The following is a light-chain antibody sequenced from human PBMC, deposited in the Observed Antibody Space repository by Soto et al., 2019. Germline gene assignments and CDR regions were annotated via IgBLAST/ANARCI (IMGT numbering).Light chain of an antibody. CDR1: QSVSSNY. V-gene: IGKV3-20*01. CDR3: QQYGSSRWT. CDR2: AAS. Sequence: PGERATLSCRASQSVSSNYLAWYQQKPGQAPRPLISAASSRATGTPDRFSGSGSGTDFTLTISRLEPEDFAVYYSQQYGSSRWTFGQGTKV. J-gene: IGKJ1*01.